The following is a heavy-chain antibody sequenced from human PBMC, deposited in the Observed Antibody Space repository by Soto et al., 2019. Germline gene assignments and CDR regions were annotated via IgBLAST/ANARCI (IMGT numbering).Heavy chain of an antibody. J-gene: IGHJ3*02. Sequence: ASVKVSCKASGYTFTSYYMHWVRQAPGQGLEWMGIINPSGGSTSYAQKFQGRVTMTRDTSTSTVYMELSSLRSEDTAVYYCARDQGDDIVVVPAAIPSAFDIWGQGTMVTVS. V-gene: IGHV1-46*03. CDR3: ARDQGDDIVVVPAAIPSAFDI. D-gene: IGHD2-2*01. CDR1: GYTFTSYY. CDR2: INPSGGST.